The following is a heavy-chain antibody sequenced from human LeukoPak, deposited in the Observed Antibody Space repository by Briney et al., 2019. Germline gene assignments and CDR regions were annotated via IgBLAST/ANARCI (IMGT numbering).Heavy chain of an antibody. CDR1: EFTFSIYT. Sequence: GGSLRLSCAASEFTFSIYTMNWVRQAPGKGLEWVSGISWNSGSIGYADSVKGRFTISRDNAKNSLYLQMNSLRAEDMALYYCAKDKVPQGSWGYFDLWGRGTLVTVSS. V-gene: IGHV3-9*03. CDR2: ISWNSGSI. J-gene: IGHJ2*01. D-gene: IGHD3-10*01. CDR3: AKDKVPQGSWGYFDL.